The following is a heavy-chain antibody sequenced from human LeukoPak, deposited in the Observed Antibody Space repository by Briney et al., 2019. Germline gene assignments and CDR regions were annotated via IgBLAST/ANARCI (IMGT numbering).Heavy chain of an antibody. CDR1: GFTFSSYS. Sequence: GGSLRLSCAASGFTFSSYSMNWVRQAPGKGLEWVSYISSSSSTIYYADSVKGRFTISRDNSKNTLYLQMNSLRAEDTAVYYCANLPWYGDYVSLTFHDAFDIWGQGTMVTVSS. CDR2: ISSSSSTI. V-gene: IGHV3-48*01. J-gene: IGHJ3*02. CDR3: ANLPWYGDYVSLTFHDAFDI. D-gene: IGHD4-17*01.